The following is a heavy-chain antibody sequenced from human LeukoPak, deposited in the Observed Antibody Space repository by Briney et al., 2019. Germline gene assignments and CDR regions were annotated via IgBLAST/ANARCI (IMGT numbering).Heavy chain of an antibody. V-gene: IGHV1-69*13. CDR2: IIPIFGTA. J-gene: IGHJ6*02. D-gene: IGHD2-2*01. CDR3: ARAPAGADYYYYYGMDV. CDR1: GYTFTSYG. Sequence: ASVKVSCKASGYTFTSYGISWVRQAPGQGLEWMGGIIPIFGTANYAQKFQGRVTITADESTSTAYMELSSLRSEDTAVYYCARAPAGADYYYYYGMDVWGQGTTVTVSS.